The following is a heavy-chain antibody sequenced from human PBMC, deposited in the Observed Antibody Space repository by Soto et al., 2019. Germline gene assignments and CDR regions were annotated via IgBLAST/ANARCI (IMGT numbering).Heavy chain of an antibody. V-gene: IGHV4-4*07. CDR2: IYTSGRT. Sequence: PSETLSLTCTVSGGSISSYYWSWIRQPAGKGLEWIGRIYTSGRTNYNPSLKSRVTMSVDTSKNQFSLKLSSVTAADTAVYYCARETTGYSSSWYDLYSNWFDPWGQGTLVTVSS. D-gene: IGHD6-13*01. CDR3: ARETTGYSSSWYDLYSNWFDP. J-gene: IGHJ5*02. CDR1: GGSISSYY.